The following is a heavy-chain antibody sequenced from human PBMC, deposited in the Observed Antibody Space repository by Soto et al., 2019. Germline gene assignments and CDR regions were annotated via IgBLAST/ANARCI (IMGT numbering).Heavy chain of an antibody. CDR3: ARDLYYGSGSYRWFDP. D-gene: IGHD3-10*01. V-gene: IGHV4-31*03. J-gene: IGHJ5*02. CDR1: GGSISSGGYY. CDR2: IYYSGST. Sequence: PSETLSLTCTVSGGSISSGGYYWSWIRQHPGKGLEWIGYIYYSGSTYYNPSLKSRVTISVDTSKNQFSLKLSSVTAADTAVYYCARDLYYGSGSYRWFDPWGQGTLVTVSS.